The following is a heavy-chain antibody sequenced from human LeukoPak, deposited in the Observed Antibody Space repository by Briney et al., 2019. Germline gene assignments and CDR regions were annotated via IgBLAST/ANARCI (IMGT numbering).Heavy chain of an antibody. CDR3: VLTTVTTSIDY. Sequence: ASVKVSCKASGYTFTDYYMHWVRQAPGQGLEWMGWINPNSGNTNYAQKLQGRVTMTTDTSTSTAYMELRSLRSDDTAVYYCVLTTVTTSIDYWGQGTLVTVSS. CDR1: GYTFTDYY. J-gene: IGHJ4*02. D-gene: IGHD4-17*01. CDR2: INPNSGNT. V-gene: IGHV1-18*04.